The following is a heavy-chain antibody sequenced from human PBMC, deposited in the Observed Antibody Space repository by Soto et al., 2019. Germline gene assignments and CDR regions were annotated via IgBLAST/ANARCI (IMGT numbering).Heavy chain of an antibody. J-gene: IGHJ4*02. CDR3: ARRAGDNTRFDY. V-gene: IGHV3-21*01. CDR1: GFTFSSYS. Sequence: EVQLVESGGGLVKPGGSLRLSCAASGFTFSSYSMNWVRQAPGKGLEWVSSISSSSSYIYYADSVKGRFTISRDNAKNSLYLQMNSLRAEDTAVYYCARRAGDNTRFDYWGQGTLVTVSS. D-gene: IGHD3-16*01. CDR2: ISSSSSYI.